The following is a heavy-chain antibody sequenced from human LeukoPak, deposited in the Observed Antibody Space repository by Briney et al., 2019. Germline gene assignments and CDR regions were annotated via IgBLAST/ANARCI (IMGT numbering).Heavy chain of an antibody. J-gene: IGHJ5*02. CDR3: ASVKYYYDSSGYPGWFDP. CDR2: IYYSGST. CDR1: GGSIRSYY. Sequence: PSETLSLTCTVSGGSIRSYYWSWIRQPPRKGLEWIGYIYYSGSTNYNPSLKSRVAISVDTSKNQFSLKLSSVTAADTAVYYCASVKYYYDSSGYPGWFDPWGQGTLVTVSS. D-gene: IGHD3-22*01. V-gene: IGHV4-59*01.